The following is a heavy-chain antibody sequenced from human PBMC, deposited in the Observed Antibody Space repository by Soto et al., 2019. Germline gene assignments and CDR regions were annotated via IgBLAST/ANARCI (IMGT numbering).Heavy chain of an antibody. D-gene: IGHD1-20*01. CDR1: GFTFSSYA. J-gene: IGHJ4*02. Sequence: QVQLVESGGGVVQPGRSLRLSCAASGFTFSSYAMHWVRQAPGKGLEWVAVISYDGSNKYYADSVKGRFTISRDNSKNTLYLQMNSLRAEDTAVYYCARDRHNWNDLSYFDYWGQGTLVTVSS. CDR3: ARDRHNWNDLSYFDY. CDR2: ISYDGSNK. V-gene: IGHV3-30-3*01.